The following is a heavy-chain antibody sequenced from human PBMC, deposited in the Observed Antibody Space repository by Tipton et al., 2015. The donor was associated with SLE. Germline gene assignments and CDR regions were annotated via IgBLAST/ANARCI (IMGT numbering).Heavy chain of an antibody. V-gene: IGHV4-61*01. CDR1: GGSISSSSYY. Sequence: GLVKPSETLSLTCTVSGGSISSSSYYWSWIRQPPGKGLEWIGYIYYSGSTNYNPSLKSRVTISVDTSKNQFSLKLSSVTAADTAVYYCARDAFDIWGQGTMVTVSS. CDR2: IYYSGST. CDR3: ARDAFDI. J-gene: IGHJ3*02.